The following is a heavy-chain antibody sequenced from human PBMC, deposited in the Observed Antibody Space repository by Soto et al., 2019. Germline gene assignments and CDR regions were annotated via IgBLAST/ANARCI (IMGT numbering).Heavy chain of an antibody. CDR1: GFTFSSYS. CDR2: ISSSSSYI. Sequence: GGSLRLSCAASGFTFSSYSMNWVRQAPGKGLEWVSSISSSSSYIYYADSVKGRFTISRDNAKNSLYLQMNSLRAEDTAVYYCARDHFTRNWFDPWGQGTLVTVSS. J-gene: IGHJ5*02. D-gene: IGHD3-3*02. V-gene: IGHV3-21*01. CDR3: ARDHFTRNWFDP.